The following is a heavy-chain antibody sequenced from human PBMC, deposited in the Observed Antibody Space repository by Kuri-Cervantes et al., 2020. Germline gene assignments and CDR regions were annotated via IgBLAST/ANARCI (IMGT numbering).Heavy chain of an antibody. J-gene: IGHJ6*02. CDR1: GFTFSSYG. CDR3: AKALYYYYYGMDV. Sequence: GESLKISCEASGFTFSSYGMHWVRQAPGKGLEWLAVISYDESNKYYADSVTGRFTISRDNSTNTLYLQMNSLRAEDTAVYYCAKALYYYYYGMDVWGQGTTVTVSS. V-gene: IGHV3-30*18. CDR2: ISYDESNK.